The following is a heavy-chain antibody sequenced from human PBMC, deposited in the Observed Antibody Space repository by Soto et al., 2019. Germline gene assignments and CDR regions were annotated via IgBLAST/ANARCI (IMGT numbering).Heavy chain of an antibody. J-gene: IGHJ5*02. CDR1: GGTFSTYT. CDR3: TRDLYYFDSSDYYGHNWFDP. Sequence: SVKVSCKASGGTFSTYTMSWVRQAPGQGLEWMGGIIPMFGTTTYAENFQGRVTITADESTSTAYMELTSLRSEDTAVYYCTRDLYYFDSSDYYGHNWFDPWGQGTRVTVSS. D-gene: IGHD3-22*01. V-gene: IGHV1-69*13. CDR2: IIPMFGTT.